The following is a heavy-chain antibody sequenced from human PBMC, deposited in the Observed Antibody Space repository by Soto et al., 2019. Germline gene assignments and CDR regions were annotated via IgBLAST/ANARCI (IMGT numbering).Heavy chain of an antibody. Sequence: ASVKVSCKPSGYSFSNFYVHWVRQAPGQGLEWMGIIDPSSGTTSYTQKFQERVTMTRDTSMSSVYMELSRLRSEDTAVYYCARGAVVVPNGLIAGMDVWGLGTTVTVSS. V-gene: IGHV1-46*01. CDR3: ARGAVVVPNGLIAGMDV. J-gene: IGHJ6*02. CDR2: IDPSSGTT. D-gene: IGHD2-15*01. CDR1: GYSFSNFY.